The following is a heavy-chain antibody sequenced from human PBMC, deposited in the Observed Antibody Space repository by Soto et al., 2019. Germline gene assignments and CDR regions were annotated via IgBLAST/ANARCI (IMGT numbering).Heavy chain of an antibody. CDR1: GFTFSSYE. J-gene: IGHJ6*02. D-gene: IGHD3-10*01. Sequence: GGSLRLSCAASGFTFSSYEMNWVRQAPGKGLEWVSYISSSGSTIYYADAVKGRCPISRDKAKNSLYLQMNSLGAEDTAVYYCALGRAQGPTDYYYYGMDVWGQGTTVTVSS. V-gene: IGHV3-48*03. CDR2: ISSSGSTI. CDR3: ALGRAQGPTDYYYYGMDV.